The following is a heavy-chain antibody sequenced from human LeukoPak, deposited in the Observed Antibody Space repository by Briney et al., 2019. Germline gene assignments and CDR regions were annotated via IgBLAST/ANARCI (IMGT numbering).Heavy chain of an antibody. CDR3: ARDRRLWFGELLGYYYYYYMDV. J-gene: IGHJ6*03. CDR2: INAGNGNT. V-gene: IGHV1-3*01. D-gene: IGHD3-10*01. CDR1: GYTFTSYA. Sequence: GASVKVSCKASGYTFTSYAMHWVRQAPGQRLEWMGWINAGNGNTKYSQEFQGRVTITMDTSASTAYMELSSLRSDDTAVYYCARDRRLWFGELLGYYYYYYMDVWGKGTTVTISS.